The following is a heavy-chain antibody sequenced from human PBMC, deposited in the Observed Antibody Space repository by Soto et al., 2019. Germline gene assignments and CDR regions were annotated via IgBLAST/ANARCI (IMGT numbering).Heavy chain of an antibody. J-gene: IGHJ4*02. CDR2: INHSGNT. CDR3: ASKVTRRAGLYFXY. CDR1: GGSFTGYY. V-gene: IGHV4-34*01. D-gene: IGHD2-21*02. Sequence: SETLSLTCAVYGGSFTGYYWNWFRQPPGKGLEWIGEINHSGNTNYNPSLKSRVTISVDTSKNQFSLKLSSVTAVDTAVYFCASKVTRRAGLYFXYWGQGTLVTVSS.